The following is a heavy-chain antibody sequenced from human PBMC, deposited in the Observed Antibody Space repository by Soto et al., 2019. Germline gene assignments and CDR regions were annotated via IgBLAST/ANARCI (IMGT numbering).Heavy chain of an antibody. Sequence: QVQLVESGGGVVQPGRSLRLSCAASGFTFSSYGMHWVRQAPGKGLEWVAVISYDGSNKYYADSVKGRFTISRDNSKNTLYLQMNSLRAEDTAVYYCAKGIGSSPLVVDYWGQGTLVTVSS. CDR3: AKGIGSSPLVVDY. J-gene: IGHJ4*02. CDR1: GFTFSSYG. CDR2: ISYDGSNK. V-gene: IGHV3-30*18. D-gene: IGHD2-8*02.